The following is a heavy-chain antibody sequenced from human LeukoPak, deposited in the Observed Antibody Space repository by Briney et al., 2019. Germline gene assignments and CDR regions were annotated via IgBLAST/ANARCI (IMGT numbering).Heavy chain of an antibody. V-gene: IGHV3-30*02. J-gene: IGHJ4*02. Sequence: PGGSLRLSCAASGFTFSSYGMHWVRQAPGKGLEWVAFIRYDGSKYYADSVKGRFTISRDNAKNSLFLQMNSLRVEDTAVYYCARYRAATGTDYWGQGTLVTVSS. D-gene: IGHD6-13*01. CDR1: GFTFSSYG. CDR3: ARYRAATGTDY. CDR2: IRYDGSK.